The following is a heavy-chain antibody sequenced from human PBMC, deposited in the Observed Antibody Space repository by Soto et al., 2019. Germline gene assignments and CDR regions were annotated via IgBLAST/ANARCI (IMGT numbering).Heavy chain of an antibody. D-gene: IGHD1-26*01. CDR1: GFTLSSFS. J-gene: IGHJ6*02. CDR2: IIRSSGTI. CDR3: ARDGTRGYDMDV. V-gene: IGHV3-48*02. Sequence: EVQLVESGGGLVQPGGSLRLSCAASGFTLSSFSMNWVRQAPGKGLDWVSHIIRSSGTIYYADSVKGRFTISRDNAKNSLYLQMNSLRDEDTAVYYCARDGTRGYDMDVWGQGTTVTVSS.